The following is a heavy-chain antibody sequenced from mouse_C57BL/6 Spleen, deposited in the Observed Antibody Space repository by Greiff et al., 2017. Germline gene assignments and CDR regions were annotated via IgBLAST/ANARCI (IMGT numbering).Heavy chain of an antibody. D-gene: IGHD2-1*01. Sequence: VQLQESGAELVRPGASVTLSCKASGYTFTDYEMHWVKQTPVHGLEWIGAIDPETGGTAYNQKFKGKAILTADKSSSTAYMELRSLTSEDSAVYYCTRNYYGNPYAMDYWCQGTSVTVSS. CDR1: GYTFTDYE. J-gene: IGHJ4*01. CDR3: TRNYYGNPYAMDY. CDR2: IDPETGGT. V-gene: IGHV1-15*01.